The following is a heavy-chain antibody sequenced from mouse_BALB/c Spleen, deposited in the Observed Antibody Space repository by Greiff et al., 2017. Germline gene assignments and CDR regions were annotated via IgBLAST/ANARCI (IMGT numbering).Heavy chain of an antibody. Sequence: EVKVEESGGGLVQPGGSMKLSCVASGFTFSSYWMSWVRQSPEKGLEWVAEIRLKSDNYATHYAESVKGKFTISRDDSKSRLYLQMNSLRAEDTGIYYCSSLTTVFAYWGQGTLVTVSA. D-gene: IGHD1-1*01. CDR2: IRLKSDNYAT. CDR3: SSLTTVFAY. CDR1: GFTFSSYW. J-gene: IGHJ3*01. V-gene: IGHV6-6*02.